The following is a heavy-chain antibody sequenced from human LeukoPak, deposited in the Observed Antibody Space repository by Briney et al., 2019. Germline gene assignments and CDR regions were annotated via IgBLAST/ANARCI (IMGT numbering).Heavy chain of an antibody. J-gene: IGHJ4*02. CDR2: IRSKAYGGTT. V-gene: IGHV3-49*03. Sequence: GGSLRLSCTASGFTFGDYAMSWFRQAPGKGLEWVGFIRSKAYGGTTEYAASVKGRFTISRDDSKSIAYLQMNSLKTEDTAVYYCTRGIVEAQWLVLSEGPEGYYFDYWGQGTLVTVSS. CDR1: GFTFGDYA. CDR3: TRGIVEAQWLVLSEGPEGYYFDY. D-gene: IGHD6-19*01.